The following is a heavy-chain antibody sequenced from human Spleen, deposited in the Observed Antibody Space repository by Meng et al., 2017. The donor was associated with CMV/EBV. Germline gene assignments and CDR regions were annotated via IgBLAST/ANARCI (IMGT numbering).Heavy chain of an antibody. CDR2: IRSSGAVT. V-gene: IGHV3-23*01. J-gene: IGHJ4*02. Sequence: GESLKISCAASGLTFSTYTMSWVRQTPGKGLEWVSSIRSSGAVTYYADSVKGRFTISRDNSKNTLYLQMNSLRAEDTAVYFCVKQGLDNTSYYYYYDSWGQGTLVTVSS. CDR1: GLTFSTYT. D-gene: IGHD3-22*01. CDR3: VKQGLDNTSYYYYYDS.